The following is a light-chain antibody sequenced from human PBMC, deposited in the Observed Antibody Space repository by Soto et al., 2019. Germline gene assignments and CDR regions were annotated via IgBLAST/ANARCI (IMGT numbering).Light chain of an antibody. J-gene: IGKJ1*01. CDR2: VAS. CDR3: QQYSSYWT. V-gene: IGKV1-39*01. Sequence: DIQMTQSPSSLSASVGDRVTITCRASQSISRYLNWYQQKPGKAPNLLIYVASSLQSEVPSRFSGSGSGTEFTLTISSLQPDDFATYYCQQYSSYWTFAQGTKVDI. CDR1: QSISRY.